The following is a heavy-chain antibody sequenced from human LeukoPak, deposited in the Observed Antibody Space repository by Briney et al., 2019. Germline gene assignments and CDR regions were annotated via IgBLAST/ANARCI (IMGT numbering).Heavy chain of an antibody. CDR1: GFTITSSA. J-gene: IGHJ5*02. V-gene: IGHV1-58*02. Sequence: GASVKVSCKASGFTITSSAMQWVRQARGQRLEWIGWIVVGSGNTNYAQKFQERVTITRDMSTSTAYMELSSLRSEDTAVYYCAADHSYGYSTWGQGTLVTVSS. D-gene: IGHD4-17*01. CDR3: AADHSYGYST. CDR2: IVVGSGNT.